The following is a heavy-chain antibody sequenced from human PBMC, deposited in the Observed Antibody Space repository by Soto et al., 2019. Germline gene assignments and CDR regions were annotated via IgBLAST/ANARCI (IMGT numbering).Heavy chain of an antibody. Sequence: GSLRLSCAASGFTLSSYNMNWVRQAPGKGLEWVSHINSRGSPIYYADSVKGRFIISRDNAKNSLYLQMNSLRVEDTAVYYCAGAGQQLDHWGQGTLLTVSS. CDR3: AGAGQQLDH. J-gene: IGHJ4*02. CDR1: GFTLSSYN. CDR2: INSRGSPI. D-gene: IGHD6-13*01. V-gene: IGHV3-48*01.